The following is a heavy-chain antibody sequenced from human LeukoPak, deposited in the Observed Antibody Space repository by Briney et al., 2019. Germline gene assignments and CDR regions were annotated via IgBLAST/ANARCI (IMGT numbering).Heavy chain of an antibody. CDR1: GGSFSGYY. J-gene: IGHJ4*02. V-gene: IGHV4-34*01. CDR3: ARTVPASALDY. Sequence: SETLSLTCAVYGGSFSGYYWSWIRQPPGKGLEWIGEINHSGSTNYNPSLKSRVTISVDTSKNQFSPKLSSVTAADTAVYYCARTVPASALDYWGQGTLVTVSS. CDR2: INHSGST.